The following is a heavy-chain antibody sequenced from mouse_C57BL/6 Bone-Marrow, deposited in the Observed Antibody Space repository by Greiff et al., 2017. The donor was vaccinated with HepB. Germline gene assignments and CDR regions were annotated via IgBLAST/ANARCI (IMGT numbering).Heavy chain of an antibody. J-gene: IGHJ3*01. V-gene: IGHV1-74*01. Sequence: QVQLKQPGAELVKPGASVKVSCKASGYTFTSYWMHWVKQRPGQGLEWIGRIHPSDSDTNYNQKFKGKATLTVDKSSSTAYMQLSSLTSEDSAVYYCAICYYGYDWFAYWGQGTLVTVSA. D-gene: IGHD2-2*01. CDR1: GYTFTSYW. CDR3: AICYYGYDWFAY. CDR2: IHPSDSDT.